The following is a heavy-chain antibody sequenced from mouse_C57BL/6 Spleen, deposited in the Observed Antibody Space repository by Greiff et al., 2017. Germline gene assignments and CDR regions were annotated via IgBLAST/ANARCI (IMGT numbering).Heavy chain of an antibody. D-gene: IGHD2-3*01. V-gene: IGHV1-55*01. J-gene: IGHJ1*03. CDR2: IDPSSGST. CDR3: ARDDGYFDFED. Sequence: QVQLQQPGAELVKPGASVKMSCKASGYTFTSYWIPWVKQRPGRGLEWIGGIDPSSGSTKYNEKFKSKATLTVDTSSSTAYMQLSSLTSEDSAVYYCARDDGYFDFEDWGKSTTVT. CDR1: GYTFTSYW.